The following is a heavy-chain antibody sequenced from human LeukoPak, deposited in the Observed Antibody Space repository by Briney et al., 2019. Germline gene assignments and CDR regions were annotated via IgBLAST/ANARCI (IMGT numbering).Heavy chain of an antibody. V-gene: IGHV3-23*01. J-gene: IGHJ6*02. CDR3: AATYGSGSYLYGMDV. CDR2: ISGSGGST. D-gene: IGHD3-10*01. Sequence: GGSLRLSCAASGFTFSSYAMSWVRQAPGKGLEWVSAISGSGGSTYYADSVKGRFTISRDNSKNTLYLQMNSLRAEDTAVYYCAATYGSGSYLYGMDVWGQGTTVTVSS. CDR1: GFTFSSYA.